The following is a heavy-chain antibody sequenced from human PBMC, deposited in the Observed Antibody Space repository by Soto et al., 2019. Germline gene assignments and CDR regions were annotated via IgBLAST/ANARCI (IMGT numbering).Heavy chain of an antibody. D-gene: IGHD3-16*01. J-gene: IGHJ4*02. CDR1: GFTFSSYA. Sequence: GGSLRLSCAASGFTFSSYAMSWVRQAPGKGLEWVSAISGSGGSTYYADSVKGRFTISRDNSKNTLYLQMNSLRAADTAGYYCAKALMRPRPPYYFDYWGQGTLVTVSS. CDR2: ISGSGGST. CDR3: AKALMRPRPPYYFDY. V-gene: IGHV3-23*01.